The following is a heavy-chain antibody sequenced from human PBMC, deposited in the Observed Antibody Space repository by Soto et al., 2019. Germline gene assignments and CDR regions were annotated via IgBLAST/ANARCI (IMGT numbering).Heavy chain of an antibody. Sequence: EVQLVESGGGLAQPGGSLRLSCATSGITFSDHDMDWVRQAPGKGLEWLGRCRSRVDNYATDYAASVKGRFTFSRDESKSSLSLQMRSLKTGDTAMYYCVLWVRGLINYWGQGTLVTVSS. CDR2: CRSRVDNYAT. CDR3: VLWVRGLINY. CDR1: GITFSDHD. D-gene: IGHD3-10*01. J-gene: IGHJ4*02. V-gene: IGHV3-72*01.